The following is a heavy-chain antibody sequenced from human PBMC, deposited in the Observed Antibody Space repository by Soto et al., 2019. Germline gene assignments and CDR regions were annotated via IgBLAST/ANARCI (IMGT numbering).Heavy chain of an antibody. V-gene: IGHV3-74*01. CDR1: GFTFSSSW. Sequence: EVQLVESGGGLVQPGGSLRLSCAASGFTFSSSWMHWVRQGPGKGLVWVSRINSDGSSTKYVDSVQGRFTISRDNAKKTLYLQMNNLRAEDTAVYYCARDYMVRGRESNWFDPWGQGTLVTVSS. CDR2: INSDGSST. D-gene: IGHD3-10*01. CDR3: ARDYMVRGRESNWFDP. J-gene: IGHJ5*02.